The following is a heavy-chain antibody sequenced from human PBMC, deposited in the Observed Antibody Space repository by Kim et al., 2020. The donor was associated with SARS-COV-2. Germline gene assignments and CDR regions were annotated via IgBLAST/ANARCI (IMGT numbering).Heavy chain of an antibody. D-gene: IGHD3-22*01. V-gene: IGHV1-8*01. J-gene: IGHJ5*02. Sequence: YAQKFQGRVTMTRNTSISTAYMELSSLRSEDTAVYYCARVNYYDSSGVSPWGQGTLVTVSS. CDR3: ARVNYYDSSGVSP.